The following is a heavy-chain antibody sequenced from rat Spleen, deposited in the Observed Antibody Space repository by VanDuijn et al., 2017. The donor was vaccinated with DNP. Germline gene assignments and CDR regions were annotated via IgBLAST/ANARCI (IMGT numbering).Heavy chain of an antibody. Sequence: EVKLVESGGGLVQPGRSLKLSCAASGFNFNDSWIRSVRPAPGKGIEWIGEINKDSSTITYIPSLKDKFTISRDNDQNTQYLQMRKLGSEDTAIYYCARGPNYGGYADYFDYWGQGVMVTVSS. CDR3: ARGPNYGGYADYFDY. J-gene: IGHJ2*01. D-gene: IGHD1-11*01. CDR1: GFNFNDSW. V-gene: IGHV4-2*01. CDR2: INKDSSTI.